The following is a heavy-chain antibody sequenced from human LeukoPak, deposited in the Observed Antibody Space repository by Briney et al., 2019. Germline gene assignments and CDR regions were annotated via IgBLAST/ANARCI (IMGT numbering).Heavy chain of an antibody. CDR1: GITLSNYG. V-gene: IGHV3-23*01. CDR2: ISDSGGRT. CDR3: ARAPHVGATGY. D-gene: IGHD1-26*01. Sequence: GGSLRLSCAVSGITLSNYGMSWVRQAPGKGLEWVAGISDSGGRTNYADSVKGRFTISRDNAKNSLYLQMNSLRAEDTAVYYCARAPHVGATGYWGQGTLVTVSS. J-gene: IGHJ4*02.